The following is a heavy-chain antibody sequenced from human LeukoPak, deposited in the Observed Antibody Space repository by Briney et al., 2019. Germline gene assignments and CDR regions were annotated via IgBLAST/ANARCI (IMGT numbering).Heavy chain of an antibody. V-gene: IGHV4-38-2*01. D-gene: IGHD2-15*01. Sequence: SDTLSLTCAVSGYSISSGYYWGWIRQPPGKGLEWIGSIYHSGSTYYNPSLKSRVTISVDTSKNQFSLKLRSVTAADTAVYYCARQLLAATRDHPWGQGTLVTVSS. J-gene: IGHJ5*02. CDR1: GYSISSGYY. CDR3: ARQLLAATRDHP. CDR2: IYHSGST.